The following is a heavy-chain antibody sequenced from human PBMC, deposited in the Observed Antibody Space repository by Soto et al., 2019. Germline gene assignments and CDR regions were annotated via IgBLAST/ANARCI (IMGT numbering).Heavy chain of an antibody. CDR3: ARAGRDSSDSRYAFDI. Sequence: QVQLQQSGPGLVKPSQTLSLTCAISGDSVSSTSAAWNWIRQSPSRGLEWLGRTYYRFKWSNDYAVSVQSRITITSDTSKNQFSLQLNSVTPEDTAVYYCARAGRDSSDSRYAFDIWGQGTMVTVSS. J-gene: IGHJ3*02. V-gene: IGHV6-1*01. CDR1: GDSVSSTSAA. D-gene: IGHD3-22*01. CDR2: TYYRFKWSN.